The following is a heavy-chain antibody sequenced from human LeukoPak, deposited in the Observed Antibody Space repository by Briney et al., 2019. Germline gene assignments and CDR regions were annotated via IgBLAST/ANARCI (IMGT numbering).Heavy chain of an antibody. D-gene: IGHD5-24*01. J-gene: IGHJ4*02. CDR3: ARARMRWLQPSTFFN. Sequence: GGSLRLSCVASGFTFSIYTMSWVRQAPGKGLEWVSSITSSSSSMYSADSVKGRLTISRDNTKNSLYLQMNSLRAEDTAVYYCARARMRWLQPSTFFNWGQGTLVTVSS. CDR2: ITSSSSSM. CDR1: GFTFSIYT. V-gene: IGHV3-21*01.